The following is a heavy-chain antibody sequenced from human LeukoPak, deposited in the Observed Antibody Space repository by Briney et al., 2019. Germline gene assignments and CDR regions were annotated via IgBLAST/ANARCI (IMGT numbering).Heavy chain of an antibody. CDR3: AELGITMIGGV. CDR2: ISSSGSTI. J-gene: IGHJ6*04. Sequence: GGSLRLSCAASGFTFSSYWMNGVRQAPGKGLEWVSYISSSGSTIYYADSVKGRFTISRDNAKNSLYLQMNSLRAEDTAVYYCAELGITMIGGVWGKGTTVTISS. V-gene: IGHV3-48*04. CDR1: GFTFSSYW. D-gene: IGHD3-10*02.